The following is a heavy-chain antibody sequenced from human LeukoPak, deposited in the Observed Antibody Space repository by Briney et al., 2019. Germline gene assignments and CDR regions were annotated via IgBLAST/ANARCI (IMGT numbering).Heavy chain of an antibody. CDR1: GYSISSGYY. CDR2: IYHSGST. J-gene: IGHJ4*02. Sequence: SETLSLTCTVSGYSISSGYYWGWIRQPPGKGLEWIGSIYHSGSTYYNPSLKSRVTISVDTSNNQFSLRLISVTAADTAVYYCARNSGSYLRFFDYWGQGTLVTVSS. D-gene: IGHD1-26*01. CDR3: ARNSGSYLRFFDY. V-gene: IGHV4-38-2*02.